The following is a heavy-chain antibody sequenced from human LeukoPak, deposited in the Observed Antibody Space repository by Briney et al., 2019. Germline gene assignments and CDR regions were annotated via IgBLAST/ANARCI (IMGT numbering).Heavy chain of an antibody. Sequence: SQTLSLTCTVSGGSISSGGYYWSWIRQHPGKGLEWIGYIYYSGSTYYNPSLKSRVTISVDTSKNQFSLKLSSVTAADTAVYYCARQGGDILTGSGNWFDPWGQGTLVTVSS. J-gene: IGHJ5*02. V-gene: IGHV4-31*03. D-gene: IGHD3-9*01. CDR2: IYYSGST. CDR1: GGSISSGGYY. CDR3: ARQGGDILTGSGNWFDP.